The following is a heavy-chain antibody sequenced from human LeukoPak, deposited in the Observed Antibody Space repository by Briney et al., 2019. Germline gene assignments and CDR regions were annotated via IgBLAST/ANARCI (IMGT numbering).Heavy chain of an antibody. Sequence: ASVKVSCKASGYTFTGYYMHWVRQAPGQGLEWMGWINPNSGGTNFAQKFQGRVTMTRDTSISTAYMELSRLRSDDTAVYYCARDGADIVLMVYAKLGWFDPWGQGTLVTVSS. CDR3: ARDGADIVLMVYAKLGWFDP. CDR2: INPNSGGT. CDR1: GYTFTGYY. V-gene: IGHV1-2*02. D-gene: IGHD2-8*01. J-gene: IGHJ5*02.